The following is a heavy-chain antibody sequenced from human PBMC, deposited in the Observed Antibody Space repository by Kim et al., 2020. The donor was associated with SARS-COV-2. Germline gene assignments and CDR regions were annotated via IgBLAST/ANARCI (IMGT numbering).Heavy chain of an antibody. V-gene: IGHV3-7*01. Sequence: GGSLRLSCAASGFTFSSYWMSWVRQAPGKGLEWVANIKQDGSEKYYVDSVKGRFPIARDNAKNSLYLQMNSLRAADTAVYYCARNRGCAGVTLYYFDYWGQSTLVTLSS. D-gene: IGHD3-10*01. CDR3: ARNRGCAGVTLYYFDY. CDR1: GFTFSSYW. CDR2: IKQDGSEK. J-gene: IGHJ4*02.